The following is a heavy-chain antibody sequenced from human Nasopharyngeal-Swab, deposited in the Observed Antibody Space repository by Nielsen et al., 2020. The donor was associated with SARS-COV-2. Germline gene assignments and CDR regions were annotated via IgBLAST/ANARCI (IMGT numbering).Heavy chain of an antibody. Sequence: GESLKISCAAPGFTFDDYALHWVRQGPGKGLEWVSAISGSGSSTYYADSVKGRFTISRDNSKNTMYLQMNSLRAEDTAVYYCARDIYGDYPFDYWGQGTLVTVSS. CDR3: ARDIYGDYPFDY. CDR1: GFTFDDYA. CDR2: ISGSGSST. V-gene: IGHV3-23*01. J-gene: IGHJ4*02. D-gene: IGHD4-17*01.